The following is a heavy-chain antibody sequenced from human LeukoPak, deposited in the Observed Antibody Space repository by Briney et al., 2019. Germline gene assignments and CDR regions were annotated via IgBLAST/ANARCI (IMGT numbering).Heavy chain of an antibody. CDR1: GYTFTSYG. V-gene: IGHV1-18*01. CDR3: ARGGYYDFWRRRDIYYYGMDV. CDR2: ISAHNGNT. J-gene: IGHJ6*02. Sequence: ASVKVSCKASGYTFTSYGISWVRQAPGQGLEWMGWISAHNGNTNYAQKLQGRVTMTTDTSTSTAYMELRSLRSDDTAVYYCARGGYYDFWRRRDIYYYGMDVWGQGTTVTVSS. D-gene: IGHD3-3*01.